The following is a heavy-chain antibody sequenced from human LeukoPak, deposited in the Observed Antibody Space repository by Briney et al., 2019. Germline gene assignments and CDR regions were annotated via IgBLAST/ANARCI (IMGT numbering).Heavy chain of an antibody. D-gene: IGHD3-22*01. Sequence: PGASVKVSCKASGGTFSSYAISWVRQAPGQGLEWMGGINPNSGGTNYAQKFQGRVTMTRDTSISTAYMELSRLRSDDTAVYYCARAVVVAPWDYWGQGTLVTVSS. CDR2: INPNSGGT. CDR3: ARAVVVAPWDY. CDR1: GGTFSSYA. V-gene: IGHV1-2*02. J-gene: IGHJ4*02.